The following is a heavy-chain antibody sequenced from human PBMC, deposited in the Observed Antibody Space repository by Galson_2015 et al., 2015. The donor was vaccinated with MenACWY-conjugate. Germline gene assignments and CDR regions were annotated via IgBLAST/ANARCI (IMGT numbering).Heavy chain of an antibody. CDR2: ISPDGSVT. CDR1: GSTFNQYR. J-gene: IGHJ5*02. D-gene: IGHD5-24*01. CDR3: TRGNDGYGRFDA. Sequence: ALRLSRAASGSTFNQYRMHWVRQAPGKGLVWGSRISPDGSVTNYADSVKGRFTLSRDNAKNKLYLQMNSLRGDDTAVYYSTRGNDGYGRFDAWGQGTLVTVSS. V-gene: IGHV3-74*01.